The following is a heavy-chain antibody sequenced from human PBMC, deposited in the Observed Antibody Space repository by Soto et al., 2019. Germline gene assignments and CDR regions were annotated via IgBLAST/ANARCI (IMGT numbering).Heavy chain of an antibody. J-gene: IGHJ4*02. Sequence: QITLKESGPSLVKPTETLTLTCTFSGFSLSSSGVGVAWIRQPPGKPLEWLALIYWDDDKYTSPSLKSRLTITKDTSKNQVVLLMTNMYPVDTATYFCVLLLTGGRFDSWGQGTLVTVSS. V-gene: IGHV2-5*02. D-gene: IGHD3-16*01. CDR2: IYWDDDK. CDR3: VLLLTGGRFDS. CDR1: GFSLSSSGVG.